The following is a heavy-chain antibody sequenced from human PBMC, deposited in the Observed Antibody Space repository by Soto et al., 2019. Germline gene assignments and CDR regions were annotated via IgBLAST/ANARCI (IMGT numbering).Heavy chain of an antibody. CDR2: IKQDGSEK. CDR3: ARVHIVVVVGVTGRFDP. D-gene: IGHD2-15*01. Sequence: GGSLRLSCAASGFTFSSYWMSWVRQAPGKGPEWVANIKQDGSEKYYVDSVKGRFTISRDNAKNSLYLQMNSLRAEDTAVYYCARVHIVVVVGVTGRFDPWGQGTLVTVSS. J-gene: IGHJ5*02. V-gene: IGHV3-7*04. CDR1: GFTFSSYW.